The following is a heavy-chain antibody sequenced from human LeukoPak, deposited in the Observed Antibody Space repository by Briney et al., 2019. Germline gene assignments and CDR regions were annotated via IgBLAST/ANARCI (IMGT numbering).Heavy chain of an antibody. CDR2: INPSGGST. Sequence: ASLKVSCEASGYTFTSYYMHWVRQAPGQGLEWMGIINPSGGSTSYAQKFQGRVTMTRDTSTSTVYMELSSLRSEDTAVYYCARISIAVAGTIDYWGQGTLVTVSS. CDR3: ARISIAVAGTIDY. J-gene: IGHJ4*02. CDR1: GYTFTSYY. V-gene: IGHV1-46*03. D-gene: IGHD6-19*01.